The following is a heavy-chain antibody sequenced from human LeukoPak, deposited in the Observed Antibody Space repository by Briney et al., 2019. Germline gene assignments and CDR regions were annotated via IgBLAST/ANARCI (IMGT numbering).Heavy chain of an antibody. CDR3: ASSMSGYAYFDC. J-gene: IGHJ4*02. V-gene: IGHV4-34*01. CDR2: INHSGST. CDR1: GGSFSGYY. Sequence: SETLSLTCAVYGGSFSGYYWSWIRQPPGKGLEWIGEINHSGSTNYNPSLKSRVTISVDTSKNQFSLKLSSVTAADTAVYYCASSMSGYAYFDCWGQGTLVTVSS. D-gene: IGHD5-12*01.